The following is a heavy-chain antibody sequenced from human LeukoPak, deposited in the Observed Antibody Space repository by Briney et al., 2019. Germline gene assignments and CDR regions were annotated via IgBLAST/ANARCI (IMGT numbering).Heavy chain of an antibody. D-gene: IGHD2-15*01. V-gene: IGHV1-2*02. CDR2: INPNSGGT. CDR3: ARDGLVVVAARARRFGP. CDR1: GYTFTGYY. J-gene: IGHJ5*02. Sequence: ASVKVSCKASGYTFTGYYMHWVRQAPGQGLEWMGWINPNSGGTNYAQKFQGRVTMTRDTSISTAYMELSRLRSDDTAVYYCARDGLVVVAARARRFGPWGQGTLVTVSS.